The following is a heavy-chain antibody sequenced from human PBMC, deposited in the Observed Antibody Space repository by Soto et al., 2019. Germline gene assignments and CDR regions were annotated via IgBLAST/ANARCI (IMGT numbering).Heavy chain of an antibody. J-gene: IGHJ5*02. V-gene: IGHV4-31*03. Sequence: QVQLQESGPGLVKPSQTLSLTCTVSGGSISSGGYYWSWIRQHPGKGLEWIGYIYYSGSTYYNPYLKTRVTISVDASKNQFSLKLSSVTAADTAVYYCARDQAAPRLSGGSPRNWFDPWGQGTLVTVSS. CDR1: GGSISSGGYY. D-gene: IGHD2-15*01. CDR2: IYYSGST. CDR3: ARDQAAPRLSGGSPRNWFDP.